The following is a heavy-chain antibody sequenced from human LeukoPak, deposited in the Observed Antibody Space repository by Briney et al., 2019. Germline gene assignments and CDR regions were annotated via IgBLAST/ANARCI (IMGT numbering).Heavy chain of an antibody. CDR2: IIPILGIA. CDR3: ARRDEAANP. V-gene: IGHV1-69*02. J-gene: IGHJ5*02. D-gene: IGHD6-25*01. CDR1: GYTFTGYY. Sequence: SVKVSCKASGYTFTGYYMHWVRQAPGQGLEWMGRIIPILGIANYAQKFQGRVTITADKSTSTAYMELSSLRSEDTAVYYCARRDEAANPWGQGTLVTVSS.